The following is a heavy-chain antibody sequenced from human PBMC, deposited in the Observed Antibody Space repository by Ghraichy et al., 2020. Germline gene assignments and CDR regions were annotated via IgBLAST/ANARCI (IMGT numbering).Heavy chain of an antibody. D-gene: IGHD2-8*01. CDR2: IKQDGDEK. CDR3: ASSRGNTYGLRHFDY. CDR1: GFIFSSYW. J-gene: IGHJ4*02. Sequence: GGSLRLSCAASGFIFSSYWMSWVRQAPGKGLEWVANIKQDGDEKYYVDSVKGRFTISRDNAKNSLYLQMNSLRVEDTAVYYCASSRGNTYGLRHFDYWGQGTLVTVSS. V-gene: IGHV3-7*03.